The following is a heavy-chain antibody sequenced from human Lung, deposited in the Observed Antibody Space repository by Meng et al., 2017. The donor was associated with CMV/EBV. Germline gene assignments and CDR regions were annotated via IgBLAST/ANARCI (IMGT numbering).Heavy chain of an antibody. CDR3: AKEHREFDWLHYFDY. CDR1: GFTFSSYA. V-gene: IGHV3-23*03. Sequence: ETLSLTXAASGFTFSSYAMSWVRQAPGKGLEWVSVIYSGGSSTYYADSVKGRFTISRDNSKNTLYLQMNSLRAEDTAVYYCAKEHREFDWLHYFDYWGQGTLVTVSS. J-gene: IGHJ4*02. D-gene: IGHD3-9*01. CDR2: IYSGGSST.